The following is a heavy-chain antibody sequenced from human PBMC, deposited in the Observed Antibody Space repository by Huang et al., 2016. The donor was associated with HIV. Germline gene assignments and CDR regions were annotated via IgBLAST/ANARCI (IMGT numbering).Heavy chain of an antibody. Sequence: QVQLQESGPGLVKPSETLSLTWIRQPPGKVLEWIGSISYSGTTNYNPSLKRRVTISGDTSKNHFSLKLNSVTAADTAVYYWARDPWGSVWGSYSRLDVWGKGTTVTVSS. CDR3: ARDPWGSVWGSYSRLDV. J-gene: IGHJ6*04. V-gene: IGHV4-59*01. D-gene: IGHD3-16*01. CDR2: ISYSGTT.